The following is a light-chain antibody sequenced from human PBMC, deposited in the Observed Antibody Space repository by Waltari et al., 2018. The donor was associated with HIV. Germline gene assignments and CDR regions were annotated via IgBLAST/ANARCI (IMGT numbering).Light chain of an antibody. CDR3: QQYKNWPYT. CDR2: GAS. CDR1: QSINNN. Sequence: EIVMTQSPATLSVSPGERATLSCRASQSINNNLAWYQQKPGQAPRLLIYGASTRATVIPARFSGSGSATEFALTISSLQSGDFAVYFCQQYKNWPYTFGQGTKLEIK. V-gene: IGKV3-15*01. J-gene: IGKJ2*01.